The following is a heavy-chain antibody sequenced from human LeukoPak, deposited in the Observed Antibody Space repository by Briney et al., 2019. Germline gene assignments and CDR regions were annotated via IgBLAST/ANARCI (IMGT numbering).Heavy chain of an antibody. CDR2: IIPIFGTA. CDR3: ASQPCYYDSSGYSRAEDY. D-gene: IGHD3-22*01. CDR1: GGTFSSYA. V-gene: IGHV1-69*05. J-gene: IGHJ4*02. Sequence: SVKVSCKASGGTFSSYAISWVRQAPGQGLEWMGGIIPIFGTANYAQKFQGRVTITTDESTSTAYMELSSLRSEDTAVYYCASQPCYYDSSGYSRAEDYWGQGTLVTVSS.